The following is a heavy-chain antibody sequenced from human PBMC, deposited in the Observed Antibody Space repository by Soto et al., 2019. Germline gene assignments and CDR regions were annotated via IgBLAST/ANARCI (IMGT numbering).Heavy chain of an antibody. Sequence: SVKVSCKASGGTFSSYSISWVRQAPGQGLEWMGGIIPIFGTANYAQKFQGRVTITADESTSTAYMELSSLRSEDTAVYYCARGAEIVLMITKRRPTYYYYGMDVWGQGTTVTVSS. CDR2: IIPIFGTA. V-gene: IGHV1-69*13. J-gene: IGHJ6*02. CDR1: GGTFSSYS. CDR3: ARGAEIVLMITKRRPTYYYYGMDV. D-gene: IGHD2-8*01.